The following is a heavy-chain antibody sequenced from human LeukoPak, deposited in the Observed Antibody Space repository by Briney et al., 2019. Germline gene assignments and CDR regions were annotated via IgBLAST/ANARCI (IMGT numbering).Heavy chain of an antibody. J-gene: IGHJ4*02. D-gene: IGHD6-19*01. V-gene: IGHV3-23*01. CDR1: GFTLSSHA. Sequence: GGSLRLSCAASGFTLSSHAMNWVRQAPGKGLEWISGFRDSGGSTDYADSVKGRFTISRDNSKNTLYLQMNSLRAEDTVVYYCAKRIAVAGTIGQVGFDYWGQGTLVTVSS. CDR3: AKRIAVAGTIGQVGFDY. CDR2: FRDSGGST.